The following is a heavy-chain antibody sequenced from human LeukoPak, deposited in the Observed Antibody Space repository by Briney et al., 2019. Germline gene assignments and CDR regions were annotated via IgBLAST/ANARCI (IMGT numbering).Heavy chain of an antibody. D-gene: IGHD6-13*01. J-gene: IGHJ6*02. CDR1: GFTFSSYW. CDR3: ARGPQRGAAADYYCMDV. V-gene: IGHV3-74*01. Sequence: PGGSLRLSCVASGFTFSSYWMHWVRQAPGKGLVWVSHINTDGSIATYADSVKGRFTISRDNAKSTLYLQMNSLRSEDTAVYYCARGPQRGAAADYYCMDVWGQGTTVTVSS. CDR2: INTDGSIA.